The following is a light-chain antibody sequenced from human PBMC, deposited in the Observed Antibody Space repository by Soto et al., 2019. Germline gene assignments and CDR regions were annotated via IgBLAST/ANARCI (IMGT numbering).Light chain of an antibody. CDR2: EVT. V-gene: IGLV2-14*01. CDR3: ISYTGSSTSYV. CDR1: SSDVGSYNH. Sequence: QSALTQPASVSGSPGQSITSSCSGTSSDVGSYNHVAWYQQFPGKTPKLIIYEVTYRPSGVSHRFSASKSGNTASLTISELQAEDEADYYCISYTGSSTSYVFGTGTKVTVL. J-gene: IGLJ1*01.